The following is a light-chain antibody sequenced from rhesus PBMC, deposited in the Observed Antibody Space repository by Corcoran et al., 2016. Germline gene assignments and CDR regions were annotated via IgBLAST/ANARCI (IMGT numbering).Light chain of an antibody. CDR3: MQGTQRPFT. CDR2: LGS. CDR1: QSLLHSDGYTY. J-gene: IGKJ3*01. Sequence: DIVMTQTPLSLPVTPGEPASISCRSSQSLLHSDGYTYLDWYLQKPGQSPQLLIYLGSNRASGVPDRFSGSVSGTEFKLKISRVEAEDVGVYYCMQGTQRPFTFGPGTKLDIK. V-gene: IGKV2-78*01.